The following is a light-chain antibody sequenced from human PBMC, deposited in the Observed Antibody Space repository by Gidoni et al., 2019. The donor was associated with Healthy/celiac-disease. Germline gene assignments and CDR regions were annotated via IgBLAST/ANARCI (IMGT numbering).Light chain of an antibody. CDR2: KVS. V-gene: IGKV2-30*02. J-gene: IGKJ1*01. Sequence: DVVMTQSPLSLPVTLGQPASISCRSSQSLVHSDGNTYLNWFQQRPGQSPRRLIYKVSNRDSGVPDRFSGSGSGTDFKLIISRVEAEDVGVYYCMQGTHWPPWTFGLXTKVEIK. CDR1: QSLVHSDGNTY. CDR3: MQGTHWPPWT.